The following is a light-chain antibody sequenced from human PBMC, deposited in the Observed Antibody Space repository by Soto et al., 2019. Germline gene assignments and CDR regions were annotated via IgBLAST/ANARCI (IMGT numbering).Light chain of an antibody. CDR3: HQYESAPAGT. V-gene: IGKV3-20*01. CDR1: QSISSSY. Sequence: EIVLTQSPGTLSLFPGERATLSCRASQSISSSYLAWYQQKPGQAPRLLIYGASNRATGIPDGFSGAGSATYFTLTISRLETEDCAVYNCHQYESAPAGTFGLGTKVEIK. CDR2: GAS. J-gene: IGKJ1*01.